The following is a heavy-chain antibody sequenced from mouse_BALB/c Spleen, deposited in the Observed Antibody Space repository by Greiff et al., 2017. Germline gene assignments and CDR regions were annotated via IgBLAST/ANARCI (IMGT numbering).Heavy chain of an antibody. CDR3: ARWRYDYAMDY. D-gene: IGHD2-14*01. CDR1: GYAFSSSW. V-gene: IGHV1-82*01. J-gene: IGHJ4*01. Sequence: VQLQQSGPELVKPGASVKISCKASGYAFSSSWMNWVKQRPGQGLEWIGRIYPGDGDTNYNGKFKGKATLTADKSSSTAYMQLSSLTSVDSAVYFCARWRYDYAMDYWGQGTSVTVSS. CDR2: IYPGDGDT.